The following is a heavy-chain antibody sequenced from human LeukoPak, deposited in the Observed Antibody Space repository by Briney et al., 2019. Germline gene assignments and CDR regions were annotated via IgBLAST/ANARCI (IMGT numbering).Heavy chain of an antibody. Sequence: SVKVSCKASGGTFSSYAISWVRQAPGQGLEWMGGIIPIFGTANYAQKFQGTVTITADESTCTAYMELSSLRSEDTAVYYCAGFLGYCSSTSCWNWFDPWGQGTLVTVSS. V-gene: IGHV1-69*13. D-gene: IGHD2-2*01. CDR3: AGFLGYCSSTSCWNWFDP. CDR2: IIPIFGTA. J-gene: IGHJ5*02. CDR1: GGTFSSYA.